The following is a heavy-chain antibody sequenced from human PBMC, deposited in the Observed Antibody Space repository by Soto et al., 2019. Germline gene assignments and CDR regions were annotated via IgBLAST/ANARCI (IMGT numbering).Heavy chain of an antibody. Sequence: ASVKVSCKASGYTFTSYGISWVRQAPEQGLEWMGWISAYNGNTNYAQKLQGRVTMTTDTSTSTAYMELRSLRSDDTAVYYCARDPKYDYIWGSYPRIFDYWGQGTLVTVSS. CDR2: ISAYNGNT. J-gene: IGHJ4*02. D-gene: IGHD3-16*02. V-gene: IGHV1-18*01. CDR3: ARDPKYDYIWGSYPRIFDY. CDR1: GYTFTSYG.